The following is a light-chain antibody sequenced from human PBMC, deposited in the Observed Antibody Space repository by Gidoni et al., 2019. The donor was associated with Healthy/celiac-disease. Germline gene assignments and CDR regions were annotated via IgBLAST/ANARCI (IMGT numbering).Light chain of an antibody. V-gene: IGKV1-33*01. CDR2: DAS. CDR3: QQYDNLLLT. J-gene: IGKJ4*01. Sequence: DIQMTQSPSSLSASVGDRVTITCQASQVISNYLNWYQQKPGKAPKLLIYDASNLETGVPSRFSGSGSGTDFTFTISSLQPEDIATYYCQQYDNLLLTFGGGTEVEIK. CDR1: QVISNY.